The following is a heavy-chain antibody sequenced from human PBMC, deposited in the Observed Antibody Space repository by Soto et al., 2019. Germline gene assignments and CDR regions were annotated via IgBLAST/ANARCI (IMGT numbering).Heavy chain of an antibody. CDR2: ISYDGSNK. Sequence: QVQLVESGGGVVQPGRSLRLSCAASGFTLSSYGIHWVRQAPGKGLEWVAGISYDGSNKYYLDSVKGRFTISRDNSKNTLHLQMDTLKPEDTAVYYCASARAALGESPEFDYWGQGTRVTVSS. CDR3: ASARAALGESPEFDY. D-gene: IGHD4-17*01. J-gene: IGHJ4*02. CDR1: GFTLSSYG. V-gene: IGHV3-30*03.